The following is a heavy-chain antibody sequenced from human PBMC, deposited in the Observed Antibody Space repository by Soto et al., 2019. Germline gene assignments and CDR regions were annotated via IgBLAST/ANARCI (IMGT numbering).Heavy chain of an antibody. Sequence: PSETLSLTCTVSGGSISSYYWSWIRQPPGKGLEWIGYIYYTGSTNYNPSLKSRVTISVDTSKNQFSLKLSSVTAADTAVYYCAKGTTVVIFFDYWGQGTLVTVSS. CDR2: IYYTGST. CDR1: GGSISSYY. J-gene: IGHJ4*02. V-gene: IGHV4-59*01. D-gene: IGHD4-17*01. CDR3: AKGTTVVIFFDY.